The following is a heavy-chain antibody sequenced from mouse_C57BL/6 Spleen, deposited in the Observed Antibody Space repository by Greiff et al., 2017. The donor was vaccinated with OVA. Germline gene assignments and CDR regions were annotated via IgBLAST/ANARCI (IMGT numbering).Heavy chain of an antibody. V-gene: IGHV14-2*01. D-gene: IGHD2-4*01. CDR2: IDPEDGET. CDR3: ARSGYYDYY. CDR1: GFNIKDYY. Sequence: EVQLVESGAELVKPGASVKLSCTASGFNIKDYYMPWVKQRTEKGLEWIGRIDPEDGETKYAPKFQGKATITADTSSNTAYLQLSSLTSKDTAVYYCARSGYYDYYWGQGTTLTVSS. J-gene: IGHJ2*01.